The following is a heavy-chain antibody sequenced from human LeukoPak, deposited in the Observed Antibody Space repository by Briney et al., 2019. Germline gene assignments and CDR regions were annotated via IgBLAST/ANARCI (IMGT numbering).Heavy chain of an antibody. J-gene: IGHJ6*02. V-gene: IGHV4-39*07. Sequence: SETLSLTCTVSGGSISSSSYYWGWIRQPPGKGLEWIGSIYYTGSSYSNPSLKSRVTISVDTSKNQFSLKLSSVTAADTAVYYCARSYCSSTSCSPYYGMDVWGQGTTVTVSS. CDR2: IYYTGSS. CDR1: GGSISSSSYY. D-gene: IGHD2-2*01. CDR3: ARSYCSSTSCSPYYGMDV.